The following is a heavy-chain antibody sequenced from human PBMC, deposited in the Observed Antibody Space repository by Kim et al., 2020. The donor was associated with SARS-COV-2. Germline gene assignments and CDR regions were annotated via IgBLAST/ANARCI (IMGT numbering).Heavy chain of an antibody. V-gene: IGHV4-39*01. CDR2: IYYSGST. CDR1: GGSISSSSYY. D-gene: IGHD4-17*01. CDR3: ARRNDGDYGFLPTNWF. J-gene: IGHJ5*01. Sequence: SETLSLTCTVSGGSISSSSYYWGWIRQPPGKGLEWIGSIYYSGSTYYNPSLKSRVTISVDTSKNQFSLKLSSVTAADTAVYYCARRNDGDYGFLPTNWF.